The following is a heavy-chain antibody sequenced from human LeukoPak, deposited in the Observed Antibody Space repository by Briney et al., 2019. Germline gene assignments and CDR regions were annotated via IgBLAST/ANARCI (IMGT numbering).Heavy chain of an antibody. CDR2: IYPGDSDT. CDR3: ARLLFSGTYYEYYFDY. D-gene: IGHD3-10*01. Sequence: GESLKISCKGSDYSFTTYWIGWVRQMPGKGLEWMGIIYPGDSDTRYSPSFQGQVTISVDKSISTAYLQWSSLKASDTAMYYCARLLFSGTYYEYYFDYWGQGTLVTVSS. V-gene: IGHV5-51*01. J-gene: IGHJ4*02. CDR1: DYSFTTYW.